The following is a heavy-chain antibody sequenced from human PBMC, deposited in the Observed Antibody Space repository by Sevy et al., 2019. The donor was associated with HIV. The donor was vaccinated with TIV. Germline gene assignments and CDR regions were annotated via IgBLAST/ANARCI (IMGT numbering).Heavy chain of an antibody. CDR1: GFTFSSYA. V-gene: IGHV3-30-3*01. D-gene: IGHD4-17*01. CDR3: ARDYGGNSDAFDY. Sequence: GGSLRLSCAAFGFTFSSYAMHWVRQAPGKGLEWVAVISYDGSNKYYADSVKGRFTISRDNSKNTLYLQMNSLRAEDTAVYYCARDYGGNSDAFDYWGQGTLVTVSS. CDR2: ISYDGSNK. J-gene: IGHJ4*02.